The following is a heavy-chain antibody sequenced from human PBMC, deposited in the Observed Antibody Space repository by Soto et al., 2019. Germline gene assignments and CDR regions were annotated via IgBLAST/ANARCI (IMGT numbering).Heavy chain of an antibody. J-gene: IGHJ3*02. CDR1: GFTFSSYS. CDR3: ARDPTRCSGGSCYGPDAFDI. V-gene: IGHV3-48*01. D-gene: IGHD2-15*01. Sequence: GGSLRLSCAASGFTFSSYSMNWVRQAPGKGLEWVSYISSSSSTIYYADSVKGRFTISRDNAKNSLYLQMNSLRAEDTAVYYCARDPTRCSGGSCYGPDAFDIWGQGTMVTVS. CDR2: ISSSSSTI.